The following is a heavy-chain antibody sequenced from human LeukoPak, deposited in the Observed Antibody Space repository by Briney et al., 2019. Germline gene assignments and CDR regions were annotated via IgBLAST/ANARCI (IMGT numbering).Heavy chain of an antibody. CDR1: GGSISYYY. V-gene: IGHV4-59*01. Sequence: SETLSLTCTVSGGSISYYYWTWIRQSPGKGLEWIGQIYYTGSTYYNPSLGRRVTISLDTSRIQFSLILTSVTAADTAVYYCARGGTYNDILSFDPWGQGTLVTVS. D-gene: IGHD3-9*01. J-gene: IGHJ5*02. CDR2: IYYTGST. CDR3: ARGGTYNDILSFDP.